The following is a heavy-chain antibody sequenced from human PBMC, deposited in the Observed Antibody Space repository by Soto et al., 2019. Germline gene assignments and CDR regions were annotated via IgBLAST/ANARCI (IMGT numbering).Heavy chain of an antibody. D-gene: IGHD6-6*01. Sequence: GSLRLSCAASGFTVSSNYMNWVRQAPGKGLEWLSIIYSDGTTYYADSVKGRFTISRDNFKNTLYLQMNNLRAEDTAVYYCAILSNWGQGTLVTVSS. CDR3: AILSN. J-gene: IGHJ4*02. V-gene: IGHV3-53*01. CDR1: GFTVSSNY. CDR2: IYSDGTT.